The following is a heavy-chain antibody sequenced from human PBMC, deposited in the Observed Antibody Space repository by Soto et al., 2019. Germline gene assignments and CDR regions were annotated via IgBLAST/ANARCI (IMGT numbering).Heavy chain of an antibody. CDR1: GVTFSSYT. CDR3: ARDDYDSSVYYLHYYYGMDV. Sequence: QVQLVQSGAEVKKPGSSVKVSCKASGVTFSSYTISWVRQAPGQGLEWMGMIIPILGIANYAQKFQGRVTSTADKSTSTAYMELSSLRSEDTAVYYCARDDYDSSVYYLHYYYGMDVWGQGTPVHVSS. CDR2: IIPILGIA. J-gene: IGHJ6*02. V-gene: IGHV1-69*08. D-gene: IGHD3-22*01.